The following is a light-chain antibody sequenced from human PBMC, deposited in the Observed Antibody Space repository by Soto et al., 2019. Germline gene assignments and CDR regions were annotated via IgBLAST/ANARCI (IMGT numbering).Light chain of an antibody. CDR1: QSLIYNDGDTY. Sequence: DVVMTQSPLSLPVTLGQPASISCRSSQSLIYNDGDTYLNWFQQRPGQSPRRLIYKASNRDSGVPDRFSGSGSGTDFTLKISRVEAEDVGVYYCMQGTHWPLTFGGGTKWIS. J-gene: IGKJ4*01. CDR2: KAS. V-gene: IGKV2-30*01. CDR3: MQGTHWPLT.